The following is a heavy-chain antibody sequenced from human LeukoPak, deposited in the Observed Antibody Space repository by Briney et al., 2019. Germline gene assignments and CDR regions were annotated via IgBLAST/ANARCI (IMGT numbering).Heavy chain of an antibody. CDR2: IYYSGST. V-gene: IGHV4-61*01. CDR3: AGGYYPPPFDY. J-gene: IGHJ4*02. Sequence: SETLSLTCTVSGGSISSSSYYWSWIRQPPGKGLEWIGYIYYSGSTTYNPSLKSRVTISVDTSKNQFSLKLSSVTAADTAVYYCAGGYYPPPFDYWGQGTLVTVSS. D-gene: IGHD3-22*01. CDR1: GGSISSSSYY.